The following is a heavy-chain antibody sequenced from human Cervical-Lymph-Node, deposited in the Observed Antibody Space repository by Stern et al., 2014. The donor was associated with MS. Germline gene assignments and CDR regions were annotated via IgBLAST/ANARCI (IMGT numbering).Heavy chain of an antibody. Sequence: EVQLVQSGAEVQKPGESLKISCKGSGYTFPSSWIAWVRQMPGKGLEGMGIFYPADSDTRDSPSFQGQVTFSADKSISTAYLQWSSLKASDTAMYYCARQLSSEALDYWGQGTLVTVSS. D-gene: IGHD6-19*01. CDR2: FYPADSDT. V-gene: IGHV5-51*01. J-gene: IGHJ4*02. CDR3: ARQLSSEALDY. CDR1: GYTFPSSW.